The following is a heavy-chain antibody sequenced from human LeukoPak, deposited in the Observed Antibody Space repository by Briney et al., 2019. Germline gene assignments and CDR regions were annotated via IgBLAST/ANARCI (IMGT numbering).Heavy chain of an antibody. D-gene: IGHD3-22*01. V-gene: IGHV3-23*01. CDR2: VCSSGGSE. Sequence: PGGSLRLSCAASGFTFSRSAMSWGRQAPGKGLEWGSAVCSSGGSESKADAVKGWFSIVRDNSTNTLHLDNNSLRAEDTTLYKCAKELGRGGDTSGDYYLDAFDIWGQGTMVSVSS. CDR1: GFTFSRSA. J-gene: IGHJ3*02. CDR3: AKELGRGGDTSGDYYLDAFDI.